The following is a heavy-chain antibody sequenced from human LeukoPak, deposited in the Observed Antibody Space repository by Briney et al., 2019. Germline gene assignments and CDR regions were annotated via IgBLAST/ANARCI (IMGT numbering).Heavy chain of an antibody. CDR1: GGSVRDHY. CDR3: SSHVSAAAGGR. J-gene: IGHJ4*02. D-gene: IGHD6-13*01. CDR2: IHHSGST. Sequence: SETLSLTCAVSGGSVRDHYWSWIRHPPGKGLEWIAEIHHSGSTKHNPSLQSRVTISMDTSKNQFSLKLNSMTAADTAVYYCSSHVSAAAGGRWGPGTPVTISS. V-gene: IGHV4-34*01.